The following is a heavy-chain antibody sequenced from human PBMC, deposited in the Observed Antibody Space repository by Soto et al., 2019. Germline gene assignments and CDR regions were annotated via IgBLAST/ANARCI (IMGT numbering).Heavy chain of an antibody. V-gene: IGHV3-23*01. CDR3: AKGPLWFGDYLGY. CDR1: GFTFSSYA. J-gene: IGHJ4*02. Sequence: EVQLLESGGGLVQPGGSLRLSCAASGFTFSSYAMSWVRQAPGKGLEWVSAISGSGGSTYYADSVKGRFTISRDNSKDTLYLQMNSLRAEDTDVYYCAKGPLWFGDYLGYWGQRTLVTVSS. CDR2: ISGSGGST. D-gene: IGHD3-10*01.